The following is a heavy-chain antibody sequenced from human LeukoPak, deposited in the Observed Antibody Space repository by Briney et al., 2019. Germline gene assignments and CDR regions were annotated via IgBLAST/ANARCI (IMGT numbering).Heavy chain of an antibody. J-gene: IGHJ4*02. CDR2: IIPILGIA. D-gene: IGHD6-19*01. Sequence: SVKVSCKASGGTFSSYAISWVRQAPGQGLAWMGRIIPILGIANYAQKFQGRVTITADKSTSTAYMELSSLRSEDTAVYYCASAHYDGWYDSDYWGQGTLVTVSS. V-gene: IGHV1-69*04. CDR3: ASAHYDGWYDSDY. CDR1: GGTFSSYA.